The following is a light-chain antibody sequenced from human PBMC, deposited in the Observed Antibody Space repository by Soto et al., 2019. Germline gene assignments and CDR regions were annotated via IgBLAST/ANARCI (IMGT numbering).Light chain of an antibody. J-gene: IGKJ1*01. V-gene: IGKV3-15*01. CDR3: QQYNNWPWT. CDR1: QSVSSN. Sequence: EIFMTQSPLTLSVAPVAIATLSCRASQSVSSNLAWYQQKPGQAPRLLIYGASTWATGIPARFSGGGSGTEFTLTINRLQSEDFAVYYCQQYNNWPWTFGQGTKVDIK. CDR2: GAS.